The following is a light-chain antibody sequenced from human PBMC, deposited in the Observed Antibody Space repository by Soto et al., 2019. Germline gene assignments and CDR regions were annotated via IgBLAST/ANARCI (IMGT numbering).Light chain of an antibody. V-gene: IGKV3-11*01. CDR3: QQRTNWLFT. Sequence: EIVLTQSPATLSLSPGERATLSCRASQSVSSYLAWYQHKPGQAPRLLISDASNRATGVPARFSGSGSGTDFTLTISGLEPEAFAVYYCQQRTNWLFTFGPGTKVDIK. CDR2: DAS. CDR1: QSVSSY. J-gene: IGKJ3*01.